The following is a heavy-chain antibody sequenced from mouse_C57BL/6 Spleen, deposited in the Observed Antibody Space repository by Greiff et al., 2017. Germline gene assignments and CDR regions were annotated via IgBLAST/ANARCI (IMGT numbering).Heavy chain of an antibody. CDR3: AREGLDYYGSSPYFDY. Sequence: QVQLQQPGAELVKPGASVKLSCKASGYTFTSYWMHWVKQRPGQGLEWIGMIHPNSGSTNYNEKFKSKATLTVDKSSSTAYMQLSSLTSEDSAVYYCAREGLDYYGSSPYFDYWGQGTTLTVSS. CDR2: IHPNSGST. CDR1: GYTFTSYW. D-gene: IGHD1-1*01. J-gene: IGHJ2*01. V-gene: IGHV1-64*01.